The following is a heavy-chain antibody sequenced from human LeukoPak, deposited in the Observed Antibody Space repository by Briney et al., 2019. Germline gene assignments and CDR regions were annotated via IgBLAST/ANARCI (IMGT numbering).Heavy chain of an antibody. D-gene: IGHD5-12*01. CDR2: ISWNSGSI. CDR3: AKVGSGYDHIDY. Sequence: GGSLRLSCATSGFTFDDYAMHWVRQAPGKGLEWVSGISWNSGSIGYADSVKGRFTISRDNAKNSLYLQMNNLRDEDTAFYYCAKVGSGYDHIDYWGQGTLVTVSS. CDR1: GFTFDDYA. J-gene: IGHJ4*02. V-gene: IGHV3-9*01.